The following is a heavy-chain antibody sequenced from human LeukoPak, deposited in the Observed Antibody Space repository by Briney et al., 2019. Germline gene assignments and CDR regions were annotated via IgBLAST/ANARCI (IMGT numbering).Heavy chain of an antibody. V-gene: IGHV4-59*01. CDR1: GGSISSYY. Sequence: PSETLSLTCTVSGGSISSYYWSWIRQPPGKGLEWIGYIYYSGSTNYNPSLKSRVTISVDTSKNQFSLKLSSVTAADTAVYYRASGYYDSSGYSDYWGQGTLVTVSS. CDR2: IYYSGST. CDR3: ASGYYDSSGYSDY. D-gene: IGHD3-22*01. J-gene: IGHJ4*02.